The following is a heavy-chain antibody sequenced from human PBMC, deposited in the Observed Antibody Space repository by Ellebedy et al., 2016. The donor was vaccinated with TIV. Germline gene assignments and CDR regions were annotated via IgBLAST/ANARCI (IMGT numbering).Heavy chain of an antibody. V-gene: IGHV4-39*01. CDR2: IYYSGKT. Sequence: PSETLSLTCTASGGSISSRSYYWGWLRQPPGKGLEWIGSIYYSGKTYYNPSLESRVTISVDTTKNQFSLRLSSVTAADTSVYYCARHRDGGVVALAARNYYFDDWGQGTLVTVSS. D-gene: IGHD2-15*01. J-gene: IGHJ4*02. CDR1: GGSISSRSYY. CDR3: ARHRDGGVVALAARNYYFDD.